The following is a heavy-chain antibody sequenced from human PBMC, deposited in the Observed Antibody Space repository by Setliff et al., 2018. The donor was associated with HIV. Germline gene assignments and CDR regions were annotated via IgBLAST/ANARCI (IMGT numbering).Heavy chain of an antibody. V-gene: IGHV3-74*01. CDR1: GFTFSTYA. Sequence: GGSLRLSCAASGFTFSTYAMSWVRQAPGKGLVWVSRINTDGTTTTYADDVKGRITISRDNAKNTLDLQMNSLRAEDTAAYYCVRLAYTNSPMEVWGQGTTVTVSS. CDR3: VRLAYTNSPMEV. J-gene: IGHJ6*02. D-gene: IGHD4-4*01. CDR2: INTDGTTT.